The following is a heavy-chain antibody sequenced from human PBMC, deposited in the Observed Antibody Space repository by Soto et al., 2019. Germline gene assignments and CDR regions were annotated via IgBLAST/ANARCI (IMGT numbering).Heavy chain of an antibody. CDR1: GFTFSSYG. D-gene: IGHD2-21*01. CDR3: ARDAFYPDLWHWFDP. J-gene: IGHJ5*02. V-gene: IGHV3-33*01. CDR2: IWYDGSNK. Sequence: QVQLVESGGGVVQPGRSLRLSCAASGFTFSSYGMHWVRQAPGKGLEWVAVIWYDGSNKYYADSVKGRFTISRDNSKNTLYLQMTNLRAESTAVYYCARDAFYPDLWHWFDPWGQGTLVTVSS.